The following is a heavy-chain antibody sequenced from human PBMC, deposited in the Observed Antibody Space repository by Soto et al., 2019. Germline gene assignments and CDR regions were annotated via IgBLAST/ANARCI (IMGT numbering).Heavy chain of an antibody. Sequence: ALRLSCAASGFTFSSYAMHWVRQAPGKGLEWVAVISYDGSNKYYADSVKGRFTISRDNSKNTLYLQMNSLRAEDTAVYYCARNTNAFDIWGQGKMVTVSS. V-gene: IGHV3-30-3*01. J-gene: IGHJ3*02. CDR1: GFTFSSYA. CDR3: ARNTNAFDI. CDR2: ISYDGSNK.